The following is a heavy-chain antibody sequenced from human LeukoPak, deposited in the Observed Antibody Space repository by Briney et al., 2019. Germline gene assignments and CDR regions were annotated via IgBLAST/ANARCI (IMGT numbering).Heavy chain of an antibody. CDR3: ARSLVGATDRFDP. V-gene: IGHV4-59*08. Sequence: SETLSLTCSVSGGSLTYYYWTWIRQPPGRRPEWIGFIYYSGSTNYNPPLKSRVTISVDTSKSQFSLKLSSVTAADTAVYYCARSLVGATDRFDPWGQGTLVTVSS. CDR1: GGSLTYYY. CDR2: IYYSGST. D-gene: IGHD1-26*01. J-gene: IGHJ5*02.